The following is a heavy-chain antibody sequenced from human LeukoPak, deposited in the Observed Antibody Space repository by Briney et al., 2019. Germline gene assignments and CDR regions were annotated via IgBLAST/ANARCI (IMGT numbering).Heavy chain of an antibody. Sequence: SETLSLTCAVYGGSFSGYYWSWIRQPPGKGLEWIGEINHSGSTNYNPSLKSRVTISVDTSKNQFSLKLSSVTAADTAVYYCARMADCSSTSCPFDYWGQGTLVTVSS. CDR2: INHSGST. CDR3: ARMADCSSTSCPFDY. CDR1: GGSFSGYY. V-gene: IGHV4-34*01. D-gene: IGHD2-2*01. J-gene: IGHJ4*02.